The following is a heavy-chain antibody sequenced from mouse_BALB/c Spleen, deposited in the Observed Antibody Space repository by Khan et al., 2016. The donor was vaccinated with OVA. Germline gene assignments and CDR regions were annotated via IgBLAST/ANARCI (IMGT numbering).Heavy chain of an antibody. V-gene: IGHV3-2*02. CDR3: ARWLTY. J-gene: IGHJ3*01. Sequence: EVQLVESGPGLVKPSQSLSLTCTVTGYSITRDYAWNWIRQFPGNKLEWMGYISYSGSTTYNPSLKSRISITRDTSKNQFFLQLNSVTTEDTATYYCARWLTYWGQGTLVTVSA. CDR1: GYSITRDYA. CDR2: ISYSGST.